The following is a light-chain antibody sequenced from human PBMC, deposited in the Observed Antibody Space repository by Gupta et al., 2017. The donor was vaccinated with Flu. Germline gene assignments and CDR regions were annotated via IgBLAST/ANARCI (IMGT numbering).Light chain of an antibody. Sequence: GALSLSPGEKVTLSCRASQNVGRNYLSWYQQKPGQTPRLLIYVASSRASGIPDRFSASGSGTDFTLTISRLEPEDFAVYYCHQYAKSPLTFGGGTKVEIK. CDR2: VAS. V-gene: IGKV3-20*01. J-gene: IGKJ4*01. CDR3: HQYAKSPLT. CDR1: QNVGRNY.